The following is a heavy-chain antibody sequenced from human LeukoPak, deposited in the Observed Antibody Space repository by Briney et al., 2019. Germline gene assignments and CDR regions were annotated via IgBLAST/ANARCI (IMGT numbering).Heavy chain of an antibody. CDR3: ASTRCGGDCASYYYYYYGMNV. Sequence: ASVKVSCKASGYTFTSYDINWVRQATGQGLEWMGIINPSGGSTSYAQKFQGRVTMTRDTSTSTVYMELSSLRSEDTAVYYCASTRCGGDCASYYYYYYGMNVWGQGTTVTVSS. CDR2: INPSGGST. V-gene: IGHV1-46*01. CDR1: GYTFTSYD. D-gene: IGHD2-21*02. J-gene: IGHJ6*02.